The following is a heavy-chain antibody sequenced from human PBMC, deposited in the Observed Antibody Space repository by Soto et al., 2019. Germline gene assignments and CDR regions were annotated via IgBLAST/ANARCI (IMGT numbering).Heavy chain of an antibody. CDR2: IRSKAYGGTT. CDR3: IAYYYDTSGYYLF. V-gene: IGHV3-49*04. Sequence: SLRLSCMSSGLTFGDFGMSCVRHSPGKGLEWVGFIRSKAYGGTTEYAASVRGRFTISREDSKSIAYLQMNSLKTEDTAVYYCIAYYYDTSGYYLFWGRGTPVIVSS. CDR1: GLTFGDFG. J-gene: IGHJ4*02. D-gene: IGHD3-22*01.